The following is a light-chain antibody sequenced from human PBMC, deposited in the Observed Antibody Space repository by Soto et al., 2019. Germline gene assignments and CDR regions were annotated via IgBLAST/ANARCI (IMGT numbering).Light chain of an antibody. V-gene: IGLV3-21*02. CDR1: KIGTKS. CDR3: QVWDSSTDQNVV. J-gene: IGLJ2*01. CDR2: DDS. Sequence: SYELTQPPSVSVAPGQTARITCGGNKIGTKSVHWYQQKPGQAPVLVVFDDSDRPSRIPERFSGSNSRNTATLTISRVEAGDEADYYCQVWDSSTDQNVVFGGGTKLTVL.